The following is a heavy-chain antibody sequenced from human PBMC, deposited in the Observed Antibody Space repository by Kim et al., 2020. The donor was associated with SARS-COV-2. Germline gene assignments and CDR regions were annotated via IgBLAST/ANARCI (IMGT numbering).Heavy chain of an antibody. CDR3: ARAPPMLVRGVIRVTNWFDP. V-gene: IGHV4-34*01. CDR2: INHSGST. Sequence: SETLSLTCAVYGGSFSGYYWSWIRQPPGKGLEWIGEINHSGSTNYNPSLKSRVTISVDTSKNQFSLKLSSVTAADTAVYYCARAPPMLVRGVIRVTNWFDPWGQGTLVTVSS. J-gene: IGHJ5*02. D-gene: IGHD3-10*01. CDR1: GGSFSGYY.